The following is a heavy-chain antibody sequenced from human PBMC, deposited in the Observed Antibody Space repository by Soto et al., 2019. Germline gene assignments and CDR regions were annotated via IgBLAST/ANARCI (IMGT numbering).Heavy chain of an antibody. D-gene: IGHD2-2*01. Sequence: PGESLKISCKGSGYSFTSYWISWVRQMPGKGLEWMGRIDPSDSYTNYSPSFQGHVTISADKSISTAYLQWSSPKASDTAMYYCARLPPIVVVPAARGYYYGMDVWGQGTTVTVSS. CDR2: IDPSDSYT. CDR1: GYSFTSYW. V-gene: IGHV5-10-1*01. J-gene: IGHJ6*02. CDR3: ARLPPIVVVPAARGYYYGMDV.